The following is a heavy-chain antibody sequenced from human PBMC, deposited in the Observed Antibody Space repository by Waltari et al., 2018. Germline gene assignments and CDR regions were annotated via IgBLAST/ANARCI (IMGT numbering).Heavy chain of an antibody. CDR3: ARDYWGYDY. CDR1: GFTFSSYE. J-gene: IGHJ4*02. Sequence: EVQLVESGGGLVQPGGSLRLSCAASGFTFSSYEMNGVRQAPGKGLELVSYISSSGSTIYYADSVKGRFTISRDNAKNSLYLQMNSLRAEDTAVYYCARDYWGYDYWGQGTLVTVSS. V-gene: IGHV3-48*03. CDR2: ISSSGSTI. D-gene: IGHD7-27*01.